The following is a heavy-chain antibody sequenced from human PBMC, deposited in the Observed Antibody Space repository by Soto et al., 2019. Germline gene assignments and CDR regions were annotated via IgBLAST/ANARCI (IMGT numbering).Heavy chain of an antibody. J-gene: IGHJ6*02. CDR1: GYTFTGYY. CDR2: INPNSGGT. D-gene: IGHD6-13*01. V-gene: IGHV1-2*02. Sequence: GASGKVSCKASGYTFTGYYMHWGRQGPGQRLEWMGWINPNSGGTNYAQKFQGRVTMTRDTSISTAYMELSRLRSDDTAVYYCARQRVAAAGTYYYGMDVWGQGTTVTVSS. CDR3: ARQRVAAAGTYYYGMDV.